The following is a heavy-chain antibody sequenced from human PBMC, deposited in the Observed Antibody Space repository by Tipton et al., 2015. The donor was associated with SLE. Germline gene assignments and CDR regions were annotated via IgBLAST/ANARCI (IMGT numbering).Heavy chain of an antibody. CDR2: IYYSGST. J-gene: IGHJ4*02. V-gene: IGHV4-59*01. D-gene: IGHD3-3*01. Sequence: TLSLTCTVSGNSISSYYWSWIRQPPGKGLEWIGYIYYSGSTNYNPSLKSRVTISVDTSKNQFSLKLSSVTAADTAVYYCAREIFGVALYWGQGPLVTVSS. CDR1: GNSISSYY. CDR3: AREIFGVALY.